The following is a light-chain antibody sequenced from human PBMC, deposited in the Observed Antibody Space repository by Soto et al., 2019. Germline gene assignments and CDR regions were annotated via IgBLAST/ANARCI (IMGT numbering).Light chain of an antibody. CDR1: QGISSY. J-gene: IGKJ5*01. CDR3: QQLNSYPIT. Sequence: DIQLTQSPSFLSASVGDRVTITCRASQGISSYLAWYQQKPGKAPKLLIYAASTLQSGVTSRFSGSGSGTEFTLTISSLQPEDFATYYCQQLNSYPITFGRGTRLEIK. CDR2: AAS. V-gene: IGKV1-9*01.